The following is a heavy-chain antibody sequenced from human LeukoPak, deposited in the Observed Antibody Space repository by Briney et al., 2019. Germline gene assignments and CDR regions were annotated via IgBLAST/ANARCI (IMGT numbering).Heavy chain of an antibody. V-gene: IGHV6-1*01. CDR1: GVSVSSNSAA. CDR3: ARDGRGVWNYFAS. Sequence: SQTLSLTCAISGVSVSSNSAAWNWIRQSPSRGLEWLVSTYYRSQWYKDYAVSVKSRLTNHADTSKNQFSLQLDSVTPEDTAVYYCARDGRGVWNYFASWGQGTLVTVSS. D-gene: IGHD1-26*01. J-gene: IGHJ4*02. CDR2: TYYRSQWYK.